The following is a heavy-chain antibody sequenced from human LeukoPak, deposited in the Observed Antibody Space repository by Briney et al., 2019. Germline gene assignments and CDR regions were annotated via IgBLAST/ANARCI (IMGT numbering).Heavy chain of an antibody. CDR3: ARDSSSFRWFDP. CDR2: IYTSGST. D-gene: IGHD6-6*01. V-gene: IGHV4-61*02. Sequence: SETLSLTCTVSGGSISSGSYYWSWIRQPAGKGLEWIGRIYTSGSTNYHPSLKSRVTISVDTSKNQFSLKLSSVTAADTAVYYCARDSSSFRWFDPRGQGTLVTVSS. J-gene: IGHJ5*02. CDR1: GGSISSGSYY.